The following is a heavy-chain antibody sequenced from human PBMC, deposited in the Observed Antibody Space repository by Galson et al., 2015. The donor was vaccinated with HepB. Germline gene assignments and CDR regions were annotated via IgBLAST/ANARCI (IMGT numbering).Heavy chain of an antibody. CDR1: GGTFSSYA. Sequence: SVKVSCKASGGTFSSYAISWVRQAPGQGLEWMGGIIPIFGTANYAQEFQGRVTITADESTSTAYMELSSLRSEDTAVYYCARVFVSGGSYGYWGQGTLVTVSS. V-gene: IGHV1-69*13. CDR3: ARVFVSGGSYGY. J-gene: IGHJ4*02. D-gene: IGHD3-16*01. CDR2: IIPIFGTA.